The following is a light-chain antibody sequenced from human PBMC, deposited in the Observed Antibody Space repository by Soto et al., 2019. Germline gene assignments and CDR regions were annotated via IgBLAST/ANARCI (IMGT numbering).Light chain of an antibody. J-gene: IGKJ5*01. CDR2: GAS. CDR1: QSVSSSY. CDR3: QHYVTSSIT. Sequence: EIVLTQSPGTLSLSPGERATLSCRSSQSVSSSYLAWCQQKPGQAPRLLIYGASSRATGIPDRFSGSGSGTHFTLTISRLEPEDFAVYYCQHYVTSSITFGQGTRLEIK. V-gene: IGKV3-20*01.